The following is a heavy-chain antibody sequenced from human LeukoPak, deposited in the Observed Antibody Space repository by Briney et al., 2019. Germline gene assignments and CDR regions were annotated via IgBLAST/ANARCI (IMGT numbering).Heavy chain of an antibody. Sequence: SQTLSLTCTVSGGSISTYYWSWIRQPPGKGLEWIGYIYYSGSTNYNPSLKSRVTISVDMSKNQFSLKLSSVTAADTAVYYCARESVYSGRYYAFDVWGQGTMVTVSS. D-gene: IGHD1-26*01. J-gene: IGHJ3*01. CDR2: IYYSGST. V-gene: IGHV4-59*01. CDR3: ARESVYSGRYYAFDV. CDR1: GGSISTYY.